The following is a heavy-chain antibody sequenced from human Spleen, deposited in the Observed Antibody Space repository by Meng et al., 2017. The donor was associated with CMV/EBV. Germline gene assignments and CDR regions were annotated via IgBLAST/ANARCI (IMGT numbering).Heavy chain of an antibody. CDR2: ISSSSSYI. J-gene: IGHJ4*02. Sequence: AGFTFSSYSMNWVRQAPGKRLEWVSSISSSSSYIYYADSVKGRFTISRDNAKNSLYLQMNSLRAEDTAVYYCARTPEIIAAAGTDYWGQGTLVTVSS. V-gene: IGHV3-21*01. CDR1: GFTFSSYS. D-gene: IGHD6-13*01. CDR3: ARTPEIIAAAGTDY.